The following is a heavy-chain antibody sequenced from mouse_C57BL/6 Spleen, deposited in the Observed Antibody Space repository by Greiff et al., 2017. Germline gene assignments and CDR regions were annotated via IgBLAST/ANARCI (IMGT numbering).Heavy chain of an antibody. CDR1: GYTFTSYG. V-gene: IGHV1-81*01. J-gene: IGHJ4*01. Sequence: VKLMESGAELARPGASVKLSCKASGYTFTSYGISWVKQRTGQGLEWIGEFYPRSGNTYYNEKFKGKATLTADKSSSTAYMELRSLTSEDSAVYFCARGTTAEAMDYWGQGTSGTVSS. CDR2: FYPRSGNT. D-gene: IGHD1-2*01. CDR3: ARGTTAEAMDY.